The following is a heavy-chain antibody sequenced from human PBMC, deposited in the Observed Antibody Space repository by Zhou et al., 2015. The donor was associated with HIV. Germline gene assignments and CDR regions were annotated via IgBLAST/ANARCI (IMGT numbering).Heavy chain of an antibody. J-gene: IGHJ2*01. CDR2: IMPVFGTT. CDR3: AREGWGSWYFDL. CDR1: GYTFANYD. D-gene: IGHD7-27*01. Sequence: QVQLVQSGAEVKKPGASVKVSCQASGYTFANYDINWVRQATGQGLEWMGGIMPVFGTTKYAQKFQGRVTMTADKSASIAYLDLSSLRSEDTAVYYCAREGWGSWYFDLWGRGTLVSVSS. V-gene: IGHV1-69*06.